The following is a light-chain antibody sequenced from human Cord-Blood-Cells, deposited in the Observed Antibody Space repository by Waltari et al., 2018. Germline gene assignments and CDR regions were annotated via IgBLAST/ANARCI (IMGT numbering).Light chain of an antibody. Sequence: QSALTQPASVSGSPGQSITISRTGTSSDVGGYNHVPWYQQHPGKAPKLMIYDVSNRPSGVSNRFSGSKSGNTASLTISGLQAEDEADYYCSSYTSSSSVVFGGGTKLTVL. J-gene: IGLJ2*01. CDR3: SSYTSSSSVV. CDR1: SSDVGGYNH. V-gene: IGLV2-14*01. CDR2: DVS.